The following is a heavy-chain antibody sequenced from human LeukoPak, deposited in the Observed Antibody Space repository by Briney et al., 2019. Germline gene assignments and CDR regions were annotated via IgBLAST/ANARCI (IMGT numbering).Heavy chain of an antibody. J-gene: IGHJ4*02. CDR3: ARGRGRSGWYDY. Sequence: KPSETLSLTCAVYGGSFSGYYWSWTRQPPGKGLEWIGEINHSGSTNYNPSLKSRVTISVDTSKNQFSLKLSSVTAADTAVYYCARGRGRSGWYDYWGQGTLVTVSS. CDR1: GGSFSGYY. CDR2: INHSGST. V-gene: IGHV4-34*01. D-gene: IGHD6-19*01.